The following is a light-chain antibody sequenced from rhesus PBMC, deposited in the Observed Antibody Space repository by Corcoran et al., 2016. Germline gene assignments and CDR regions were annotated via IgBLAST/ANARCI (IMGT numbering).Light chain of an antibody. CDR3: PQGCSSPLT. V-gene: IGKV1-33*02. Sequence: DVQMSQSPSSLSASVGDKVTITCRASQGITNALAWYQQKPGKAPNLLIFAASSVGSGVPSRFSGSRSGTDCPLTIGSLQPEDFGTYYCPQGCSSPLTFGGGTKVDLK. CDR1: QGITNA. CDR2: AAS. J-gene: IGKJ4*01.